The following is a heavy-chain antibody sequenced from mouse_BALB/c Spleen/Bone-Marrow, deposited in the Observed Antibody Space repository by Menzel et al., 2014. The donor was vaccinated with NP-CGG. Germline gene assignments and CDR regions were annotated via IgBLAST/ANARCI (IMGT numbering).Heavy chain of an antibody. J-gene: IGHJ4*01. CDR1: GFNIKDTY. V-gene: IGHV14-3*02. CDR2: IDPANGNT. D-gene: IGHD2-3*01. Sequence: EVHLVESGAELVKPGASVKLSCTASGFNIKDTYMYWVKQRPEQGLEWIGKIDPANGNTKYDPKFQGKATITADTSSNTAYLQLSNLTSEDTAVYYCAVYDGYAMDYWGQGTSVTVSS. CDR3: AVYDGYAMDY.